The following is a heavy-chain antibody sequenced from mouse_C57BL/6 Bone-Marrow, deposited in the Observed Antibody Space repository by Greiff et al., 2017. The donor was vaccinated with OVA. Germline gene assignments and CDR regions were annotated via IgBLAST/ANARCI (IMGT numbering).Heavy chain of an antibody. CDR2: INPNNGGT. J-gene: IGHJ3*01. Sequence: EVQLQQSGPELVKPGASVKISCKASGYTFTDYYMNWVKQSHGKSLEWIGDINPNNGGTSYNQKFKGKATLTVDKSSSTAYMELRSLTSEDSAVYYCAPTALAWFAYWGQGTLVTVSA. CDR3: APTALAWFAY. D-gene: IGHD2-10*01. CDR1: GYTFTDYY. V-gene: IGHV1-26*01.